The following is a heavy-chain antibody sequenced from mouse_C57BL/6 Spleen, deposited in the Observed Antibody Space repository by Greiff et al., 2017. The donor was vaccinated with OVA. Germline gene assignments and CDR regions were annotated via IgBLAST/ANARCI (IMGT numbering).Heavy chain of an antibody. CDR3: TKATSSYDWFAY. Sequence: VHVKQSGAELVRPGASVKLSCTASGFNIKDYYMHWVKQRPEQGLEWIGRIDPEDGDTEYAPKFQGKATMTADTSSNTAYLQLSSLTSEDTAVYYCTKATSSYDWFAYWGQGTLVTVSA. D-gene: IGHD1-1*01. CDR2: IDPEDGDT. CDR1: GFNIKDYY. J-gene: IGHJ3*01. V-gene: IGHV14-1*01.